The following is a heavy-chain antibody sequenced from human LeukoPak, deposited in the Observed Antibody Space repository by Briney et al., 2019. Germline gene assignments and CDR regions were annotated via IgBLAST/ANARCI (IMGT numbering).Heavy chain of an antibody. D-gene: IGHD3-16*02. CDR3: ARGTYDYVWGSYRRIDY. CDR2: IIPIFGTA. V-gene: IGHV1-69*05. J-gene: IGHJ4*02. Sequence: ASVKVSCKASGGTFISYAISWVRQAPGQGLEWMGGIIPIFGTANYAQKFQGRVTITTDESTSTAYMELSSLRSEDTAVYYCARGTYDYVWGSYRRIDYWGQGTLVTVSS. CDR1: GGTFISYA.